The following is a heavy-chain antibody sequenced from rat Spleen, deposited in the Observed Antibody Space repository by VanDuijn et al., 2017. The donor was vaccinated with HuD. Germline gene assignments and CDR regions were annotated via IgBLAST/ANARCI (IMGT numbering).Heavy chain of an antibody. J-gene: IGHJ3*01. CDR3: ARGGYTTDYFYVGWFAY. D-gene: IGHD1-6*01. V-gene: IGHV5-7*01. Sequence: EVQLVESGGGLVQPGGSLKLSCAASGFTFSDYNMAWVRQAPKKGLEWVATIIYDGSSTYYRDSVKGRFTISRDNAKSTLYLQMDSLRSEDTATYYCARGGYTTDYFYVGWFAYWGQGTLVTVSS. CDR1: GFTFSDYN. CDR2: IIYDGSST.